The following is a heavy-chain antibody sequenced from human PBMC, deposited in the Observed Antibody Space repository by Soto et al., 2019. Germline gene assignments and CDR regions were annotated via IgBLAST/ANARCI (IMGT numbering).Heavy chain of an antibody. CDR1: GGSFSGYY. CDR3: ARVSRIEAAGWGGKYYYYMDV. J-gene: IGHJ6*03. D-gene: IGHD6-13*01. V-gene: IGHV4-34*01. CDR2: INHSGST. Sequence: QVQLQQWGAGLLKPSETLSLTCAVYGGSFSGYYWSWIRQPPGKGLEWIGEINHSGSTNYNPSLKGRVTISVDTAKDQFSLKLSSVTAAETAVYYCARVSRIEAAGWGGKYYYYMDVWGKGTTVTVSS.